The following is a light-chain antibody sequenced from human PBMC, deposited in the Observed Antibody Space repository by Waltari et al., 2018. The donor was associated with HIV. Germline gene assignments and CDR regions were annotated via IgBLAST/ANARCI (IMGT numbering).Light chain of an antibody. CDR2: ATS. CDR1: QGIGDD. J-gene: IGKJ4*01. Sequence: DIQMTQSPSALSASVGDRVTITCRASQGIGDDLGWFQQKPGKAPKRLIYATSSLQSGGPSRFSGSGSGREFTLTISSLQPEDFATYYCQQHNSYPPTFGGGTKVEIK. CDR3: QQHNSYPPT. V-gene: IGKV1-17*01.